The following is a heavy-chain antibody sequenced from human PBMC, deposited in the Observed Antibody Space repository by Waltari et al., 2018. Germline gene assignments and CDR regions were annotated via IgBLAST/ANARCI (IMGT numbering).Heavy chain of an antibody. D-gene: IGHD2-21*01. CDR2: ISSNGGST. J-gene: IGHJ3*02. V-gene: IGHV3-64*01. Sequence: EVQLVESGGGLVQPGGSLILSCAASGFTFCSYAMHWVRQAPGKGLEYVSAISSNGGSTYYANSVKGRFTISRDNSKNTLYLQMGSLRAEDMAVYYCARDRENCGGDCSSDAFDIWGQGTMVTVSS. CDR1: GFTFCSYA. CDR3: ARDRENCGGDCSSDAFDI.